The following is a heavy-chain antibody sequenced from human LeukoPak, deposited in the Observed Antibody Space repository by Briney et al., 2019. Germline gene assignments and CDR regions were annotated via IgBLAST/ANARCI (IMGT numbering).Heavy chain of an antibody. Sequence: SVKVSCKASGGTFSSYAISWVRQAPGLGLEWMGGIIPIFGTANYAQKFQGRVTITADESTSTAYMELSSLRSEDTAVYYCARAETVDTAFDYWGQGTLVTVSS. J-gene: IGHJ4*02. V-gene: IGHV1-69*01. CDR1: GGTFSSYA. D-gene: IGHD5-18*01. CDR3: ARAETVDTAFDY. CDR2: IIPIFGTA.